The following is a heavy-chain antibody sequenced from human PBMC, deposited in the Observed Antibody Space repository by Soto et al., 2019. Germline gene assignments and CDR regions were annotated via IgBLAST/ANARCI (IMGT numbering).Heavy chain of an antibody. Sequence: GSLRLSCAASGFTFSDYYMSWIRQAPGKGLEWVSYISSSSSYTNYADSVKGRFTISRDNAKNSLYLQMNSLRAEDTAVYYCARAQVGYYDSSGYFDYWGQGTLVTVSS. D-gene: IGHD3-22*01. V-gene: IGHV3-11*06. CDR2: ISSSSSYT. J-gene: IGHJ4*02. CDR3: ARAQVGYYDSSGYFDY. CDR1: GFTFSDYY.